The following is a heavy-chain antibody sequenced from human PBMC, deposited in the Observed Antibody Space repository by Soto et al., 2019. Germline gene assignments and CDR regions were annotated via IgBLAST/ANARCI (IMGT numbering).Heavy chain of an antibody. D-gene: IGHD1-26*01. CDR2: IYHSGMT. CDR3: ATVRWELHDAFDI. J-gene: IGHJ3*02. V-gene: IGHV4-31*03. Sequence: QVQLQESCPGLVKPSQTLSLTCTVSGGSISTVGYYWSWIRQHPGRGLGWIGYIYHSGMTFSNPSLQSRVAISIDTSKNKFSLTLSSVTAADTAVYYCATVRWELHDAFDIWGQVTMVSVSS. CDR1: GGSISTVGYY.